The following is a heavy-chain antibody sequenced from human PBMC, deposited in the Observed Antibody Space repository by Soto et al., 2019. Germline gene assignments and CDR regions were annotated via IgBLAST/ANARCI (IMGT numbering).Heavy chain of an antibody. V-gene: IGHV1-18*01. D-gene: IGHD6-19*01. CDR1: GYTFISYG. CDR3: ASSPGIAVAQGAFDI. Sequence: ASVMVSCKASGYTFISYGISWVRQAPGQGLEWMGWISPYTANTNYAQKFQGRVTITTDTSTSTAYMELSSLRSEDTAVYYCASSPGIAVAQGAFDIWGQGTMVTVSS. J-gene: IGHJ3*02. CDR2: ISPYTANT.